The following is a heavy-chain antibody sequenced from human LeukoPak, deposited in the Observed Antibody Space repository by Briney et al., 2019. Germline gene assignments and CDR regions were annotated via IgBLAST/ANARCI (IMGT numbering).Heavy chain of an antibody. CDR3: ARGYSSGYRIDY. CDR2: INSDGSST. CDR1: GFTFSSYW. V-gene: IGHV3-74*01. D-gene: IGHD3-22*01. Sequence: GSLRFSCAASGFTFSSYWMHWVRQAPGKGLVWVSRINSDGSSTSYADSVKGRFTISRDNAKNTLYLQMNSLRAEDTAVYYCARGYSSGYRIDYWGQGTLVTVSS. J-gene: IGHJ4*02.